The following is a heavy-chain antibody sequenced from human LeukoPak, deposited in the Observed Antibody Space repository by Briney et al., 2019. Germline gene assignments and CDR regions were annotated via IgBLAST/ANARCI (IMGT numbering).Heavy chain of an antibody. J-gene: IGHJ4*02. V-gene: IGHV4-59*01. CDR1: GGSISRYY. CDR2: IYYSGST. CDR3: ARGGYDGSVYTRDFDY. D-gene: IGHD3-22*01. Sequence: PSETLSLTCTVSGGSISRYYWSWIRQPPGKRLEWIGCIYYSGSTNYNPSLKSRVSISVDTSKNQFSLELSSVTAADMAVYYCARGGYDGSVYTRDFDYWGQGTLVTVSS.